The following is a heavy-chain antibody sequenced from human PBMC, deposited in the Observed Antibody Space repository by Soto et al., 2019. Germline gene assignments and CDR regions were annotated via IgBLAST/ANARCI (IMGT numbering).Heavy chain of an antibody. CDR1: GYTFTSYD. CDR2: IKGGDGNT. Sequence: SVEVSWKASGYTFTSYDMHWVRQAPGQRLEWMGWIKGGDGNTKYSQKFQGRVTITRHTSASTAYMELSSLRSEDTAVYYCARDLELGVVPAALHWFDPWGQGTLVTVSS. V-gene: IGHV1-3*01. D-gene: IGHD2-2*01. CDR3: ARDLELGVVPAALHWFDP. J-gene: IGHJ5*02.